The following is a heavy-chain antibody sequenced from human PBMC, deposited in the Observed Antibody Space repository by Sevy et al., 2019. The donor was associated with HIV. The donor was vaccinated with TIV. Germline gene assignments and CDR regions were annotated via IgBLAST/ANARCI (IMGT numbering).Heavy chain of an antibody. CDR3: AREANTGYNYYYYMDV. V-gene: IGHV1-69*10. CDR2: IIPILGIA. CDR1: GGTFSSYA. J-gene: IGHJ6*03. Sequence: ASVKVSCKASGGTFSSYAISWVRQAPGQGLEWMGGIIPILGIANYAQKFQGRVTITADKSTSTAYMELSSLRSEDTAVYYCAREANTGYNYYYYMDVWGKETTVTVSS. D-gene: IGHD2-8*02.